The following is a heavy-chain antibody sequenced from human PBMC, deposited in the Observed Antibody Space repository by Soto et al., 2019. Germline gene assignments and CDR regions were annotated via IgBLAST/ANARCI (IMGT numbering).Heavy chain of an antibody. CDR1: GYTFPGYY. CDR2: INPNSGGT. J-gene: IGHJ6*02. D-gene: IGHD5-18*01. CDR3: ARGALDTAMAGGMDV. Sequence: GASVKVSCKASGYTFPGYYMHWVRQAPGQGLEWMGWINPNSGGTNYAQKYQGWVTMTRDTSISTAYMELSRLRSDDTAVHYCARGALDTAMAGGMDVWGQGTTVTVSS. V-gene: IGHV1-2*04.